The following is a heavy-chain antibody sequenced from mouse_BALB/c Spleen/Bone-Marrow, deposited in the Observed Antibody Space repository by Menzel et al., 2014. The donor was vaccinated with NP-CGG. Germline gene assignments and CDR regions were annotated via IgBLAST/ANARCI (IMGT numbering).Heavy chain of an antibody. V-gene: IGHV1-69*01. Sequence: QVQLQQSGAELVMPGASVKMSCKASGHTFTDYWMHWVKQRPGQGLEWIGAIDTSDSYTSYNQKFKGKATLTVDESSNTAYMQLSSLTPEDSAVYYCARSDYRYDPLAYWGQGTLVTVSA. D-gene: IGHD2-14*01. CDR2: IDTSDSYT. CDR3: ARSDYRYDPLAY. CDR1: GHTFTDYW. J-gene: IGHJ3*01.